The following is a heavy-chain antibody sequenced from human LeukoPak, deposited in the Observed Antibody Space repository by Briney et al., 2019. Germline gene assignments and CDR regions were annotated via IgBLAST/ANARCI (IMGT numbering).Heavy chain of an antibody. CDR3: ARAFHCSSTSCYTRGLDH. J-gene: IGHJ4*02. D-gene: IGHD2-2*02. Sequence: PSETLSLTCTVSGGSISSGSYYWSWIRQPAGKGLEWIGRIYTSGSTNYNPSLKSRVTISVDTSKNQFSLKLSAVTDADTDVYDCARAFHCSSTSCYTRGLDHWGQGALVSVSS. CDR2: IYTSGST. V-gene: IGHV4-61*02. CDR1: GGSISSGSYY.